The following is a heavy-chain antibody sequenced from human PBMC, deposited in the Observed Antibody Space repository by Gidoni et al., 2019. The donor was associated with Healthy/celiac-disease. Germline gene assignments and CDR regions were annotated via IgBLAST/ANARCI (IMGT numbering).Heavy chain of an antibody. Sequence: EVQLLESGGGLVQPGGSLRISCAASGFTFSSYAMSWVRQAPGTGLEWFSAISGSGGSTYYADSVKGRFTISRDNSKTTLYLQMHSLRAEDTAVYYCAKDFLVGDYWGQGTLVTVSS. J-gene: IGHJ4*02. D-gene: IGHD3-3*01. CDR2: ISGSGGST. CDR1: GFTFSSYA. CDR3: AKDFLVGDY. V-gene: IGHV3-23*01.